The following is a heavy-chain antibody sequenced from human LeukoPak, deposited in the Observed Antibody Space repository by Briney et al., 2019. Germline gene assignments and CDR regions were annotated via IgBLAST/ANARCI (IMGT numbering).Heavy chain of an antibody. CDR3: ASLGYSD. CDR1: GFTFNNAW. CDR2: INDDGSDR. Sequence: GGSLRLSCAASGFTFNNAWMSWGRQAPGKGLEWVDTINDDGSDRYYVDSVKGRFTISRDNAKNSLYLQMNSLRVEDTAVYYCASLGYSDGGQGTLVSVSS. J-gene: IGHJ4*02. D-gene: IGHD5-18*01. V-gene: IGHV3-7*01.